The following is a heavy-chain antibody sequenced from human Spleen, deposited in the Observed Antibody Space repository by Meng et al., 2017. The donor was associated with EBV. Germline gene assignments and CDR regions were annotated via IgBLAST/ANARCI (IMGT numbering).Heavy chain of an antibody. CDR1: GGSISSSNW. CDR2: IYHSGST. J-gene: IGHJ5*02. D-gene: IGHD3-16*01. V-gene: IGHV4-4*02. CDR3: AQRERWGLDP. Sequence: QGQLQESGLGLVNASGTLSLTRAVSGGSISSSNWWNWVRQAPGKGLEWIGEIYHSGSTSYNPSLESRVTISIDKSKNQVSLKLTSVTAADTAVYYCAQRERWGLDPWGQGTLVTVSS.